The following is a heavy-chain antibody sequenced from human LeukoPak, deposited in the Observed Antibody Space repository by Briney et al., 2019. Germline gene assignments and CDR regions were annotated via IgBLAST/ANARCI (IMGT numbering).Heavy chain of an antibody. Sequence: PSETLSLTCTVSGGSISSYYWSWIRQPPGKGLEWIGYIYTSGSTNYNPSLKSRVTISVDTSKNQFSLKLSSVTAADTAVYYCARDSIAAAGNLYYYYYMDVWGKGTTVTVSS. CDR3: ARDSIAAAGNLYYYYYMDV. J-gene: IGHJ6*03. CDR2: IYTSGST. CDR1: GGSISSYY. V-gene: IGHV4-59*01. D-gene: IGHD6-13*01.